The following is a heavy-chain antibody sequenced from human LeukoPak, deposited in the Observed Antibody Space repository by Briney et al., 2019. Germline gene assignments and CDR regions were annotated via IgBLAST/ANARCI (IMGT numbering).Heavy chain of an antibody. CDR2: IIPILGIA. Sequence: ASVKVSCKASGGTFSSYAISWVRQAPGQGLEWMGRIIPILGIANYAQKFQGRVTITADKSTSTAYMDLRSLRSDDTAVYYCARDGVSGHFDYWGRGTLVTVSS. V-gene: IGHV1-69*04. D-gene: IGHD3-3*01. CDR1: GGTFSSYA. CDR3: ARDGVSGHFDY. J-gene: IGHJ4*01.